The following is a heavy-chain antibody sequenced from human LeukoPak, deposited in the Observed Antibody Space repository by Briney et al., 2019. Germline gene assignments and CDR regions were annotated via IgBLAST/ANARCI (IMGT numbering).Heavy chain of an antibody. CDR3: ASPLKIYYDSSGPTRETEFQH. J-gene: IGHJ1*01. Sequence: SVKVSCKASGGTFSSYAISWVRQAPGQGLEWMGRIIPIFGISNYAQKFQGRVTITADKSTSTVYMELSSLRSEDTAVYYCASPLKIYYDSSGPTRETEFQHWGQGTLVTVSS. CDR1: GGTFSSYA. D-gene: IGHD3-22*01. V-gene: IGHV1-69*04. CDR2: IIPIFGIS.